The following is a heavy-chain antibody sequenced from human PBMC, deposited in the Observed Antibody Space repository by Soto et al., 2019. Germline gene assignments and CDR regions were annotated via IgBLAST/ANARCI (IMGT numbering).Heavy chain of an antibody. D-gene: IGHD6-25*01. Sequence: SVTGACQASGGTFSSYAISWLLQAPGPGLEWMGGIIPIFGTANYAQKFQGRVTITADESTSTAYLELSSLRSEDTAGYYCAIESRDGYRYVRAFWGQGASVTVSS. CDR3: AIESRDGYRYVRAF. CDR1: GGTFSSYA. J-gene: IGHJ4*02. CDR2: IIPIFGTA. V-gene: IGHV1-69*13.